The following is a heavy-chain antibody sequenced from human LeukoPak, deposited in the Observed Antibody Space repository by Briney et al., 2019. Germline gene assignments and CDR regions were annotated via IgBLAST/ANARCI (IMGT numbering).Heavy chain of an antibody. CDR3: ASLTSITGTTGGNWFDP. CDR1: GYTFTIFA. J-gene: IGHJ5*02. D-gene: IGHD1-20*01. Sequence: GASVKVSCKASGYTFTIFAISWLRQAPGQGLEWVGWISAYNGDIKYAQNLQGRVTMTTEISTSTAYMELRGLRSDDTAVYYCASLTSITGTTGGNWFDPWGQGTLVTVSS. CDR2: ISAYNGDI. V-gene: IGHV1-18*01.